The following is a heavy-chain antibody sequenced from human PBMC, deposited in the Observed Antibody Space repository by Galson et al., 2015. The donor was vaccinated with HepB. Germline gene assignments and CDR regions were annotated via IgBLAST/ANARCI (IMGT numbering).Heavy chain of an antibody. J-gene: IGHJ4*02. Sequence: SLRLSCAASGFTFNMFWMSWVRQAPGKGLEWVANTNQDGSEEYYVDSVKGRFTISRDNAKNSLYLKMNSLRAEDTAVYYCARDIWFREFTDFWGQGVLVTVSS. D-gene: IGHD3-10*01. CDR3: ARDIWFREFTDF. V-gene: IGHV3-7*03. CDR1: GFTFNMFW. CDR2: TNQDGSEE.